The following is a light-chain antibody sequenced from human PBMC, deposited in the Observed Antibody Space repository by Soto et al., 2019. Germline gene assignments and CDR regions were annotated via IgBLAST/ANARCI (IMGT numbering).Light chain of an antibody. CDR3: QQYNNWPLT. Sequence: EIVMTQSPATLSVSPGERATLSCRASQSVSSNLAWYQQKPGQAPRLLLYGAATRATAIPARFSGSGSGTEFTLTISSQQSEDFAVYYCQQYNNWPLTFGGGTKVEIK. J-gene: IGKJ4*01. CDR2: GAA. CDR1: QSVSSN. V-gene: IGKV3-15*01.